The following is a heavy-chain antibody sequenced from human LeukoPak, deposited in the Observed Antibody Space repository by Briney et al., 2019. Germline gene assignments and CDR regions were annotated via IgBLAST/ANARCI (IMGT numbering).Heavy chain of an antibody. Sequence: ASVKVSCKASGYTLTSYDINWVRQATGQGLEWMGWMNPNSGNTGYAQKFQGRVTMTRNTSISTAYMELSSLRSEDTAVYYCASRDPGGSSTIGEEAFDIWGQGTMVTVSS. J-gene: IGHJ3*02. CDR1: GYTLTSYD. V-gene: IGHV1-8*01. D-gene: IGHD2-2*01. CDR2: MNPNSGNT. CDR3: ASRDPGGSSTIGEEAFDI.